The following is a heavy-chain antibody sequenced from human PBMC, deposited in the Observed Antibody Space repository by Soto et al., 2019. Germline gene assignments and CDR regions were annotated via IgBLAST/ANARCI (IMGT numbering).Heavy chain of an antibody. D-gene: IGHD3-22*01. CDR3: ARKCYYDSSGVSGYGIDV. Sequence: QVQLVQSGAEVKKPGSSVKVSCKASGGTIISYAISWVRQVPGHGLEWMRGIIPIFGTANYAQKFQGRVTITADESTSIAYMEMSSMKSENKAVYSCARKCYYDSSGVSGYGIDVWGKGTTVSVSS. CDR2: IIPIFGTA. V-gene: IGHV1-69*12. J-gene: IGHJ6*04. CDR1: GGTIISYA.